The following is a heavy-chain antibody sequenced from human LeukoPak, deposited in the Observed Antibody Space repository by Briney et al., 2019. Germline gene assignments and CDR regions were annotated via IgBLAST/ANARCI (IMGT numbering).Heavy chain of an antibody. CDR1: GLTFSAYG. J-gene: IGHJ3*02. V-gene: IGHV3-23*01. Sequence: GGSLRLSCAASGLTFSAYGVTWVRQAPGKGLEWVSSISGAGPYYADSVKGRFTISRDNSENTLFLHMNSLRADDMAVYYCCKDPNGDYVGAFDMWGPGTKVTVSS. CDR2: ISGAGP. D-gene: IGHD4-17*01. CDR3: CKDPNGDYVGAFDM.